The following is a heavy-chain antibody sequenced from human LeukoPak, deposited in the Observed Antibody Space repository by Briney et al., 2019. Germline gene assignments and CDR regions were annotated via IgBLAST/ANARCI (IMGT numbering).Heavy chain of an antibody. Sequence: ASVKVSCKASGYTFTSYYMHWVRQAPGQGLEWMGIINPSGGSTSYAQRFQGRVTMTRDTSTSTVYMELSSLRSEDAAVYYCAREVYAIVNWFDPWGQGTLVTVSS. CDR2: INPSGGST. CDR1: GYTFTSYY. V-gene: IGHV1-46*01. CDR3: AREVYAIVNWFDP. J-gene: IGHJ5*02. D-gene: IGHD2-8*01.